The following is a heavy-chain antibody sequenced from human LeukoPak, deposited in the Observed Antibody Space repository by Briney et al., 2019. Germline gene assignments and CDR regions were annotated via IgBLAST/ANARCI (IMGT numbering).Heavy chain of an antibody. Sequence: GGSLRLSCAASGFTFSIYWMYWVRQAPGKGLEWVANINQNGGEKYYVDSVKGRFTISRDNAKNSLYLQMNSLRADGTAVYYCATVDWYKFDYWGQGTLVTVSS. V-gene: IGHV3-7*02. D-gene: IGHD3-9*01. CDR1: GFTFSIYW. CDR3: ATVDWYKFDY. CDR2: INQNGGEK. J-gene: IGHJ4*02.